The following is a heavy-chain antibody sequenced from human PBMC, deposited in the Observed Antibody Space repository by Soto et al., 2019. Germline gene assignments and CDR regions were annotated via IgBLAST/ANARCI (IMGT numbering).Heavy chain of an antibody. D-gene: IGHD1-26*01. CDR3: AGEVGATLDYYYGMDV. Sequence: QVQLVQSGAEVKKPGSSVKVSCKASGGTFSSYAISWVRQAPGQGLEWMGGIIPIFGTANYAQKFQGRVTITADESTSTAYMGLSSLRSEDTAVYYCAGEVGATLDYYYGMDVWGQGTTVTVSS. V-gene: IGHV1-69*12. CDR1: GGTFSSYA. J-gene: IGHJ6*02. CDR2: IIPIFGTA.